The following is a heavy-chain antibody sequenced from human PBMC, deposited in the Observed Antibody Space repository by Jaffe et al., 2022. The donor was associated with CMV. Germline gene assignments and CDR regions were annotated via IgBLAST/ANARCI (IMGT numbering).Heavy chain of an antibody. CDR3: ARDPSLIVVVPAAYFDY. D-gene: IGHD2-2*01. Sequence: QVQLVESGGGVVQPGRSLRLSCAASGFTFSSYGMHWVRQAPGKGLEWVAVIWYDGSNKYYADSVKGRFTISRDNSKNTLYLQMNSLRAEDTAVYYCARDPSLIVVVPAAYFDYWGQGTLVTVSS. V-gene: IGHV3-33*01. J-gene: IGHJ4*02. CDR1: GFTFSSYG. CDR2: IWYDGSNK.